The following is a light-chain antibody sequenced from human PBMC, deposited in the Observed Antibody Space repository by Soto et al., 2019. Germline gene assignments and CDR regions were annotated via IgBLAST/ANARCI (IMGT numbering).Light chain of an antibody. CDR1: QSVYSY. J-gene: IGKJ5*01. CDR2: DAS. V-gene: IGKV3-11*01. CDR3: QQRSNWPIT. Sequence: EIVLTQSPATLSLSPGERATLSCRASQSVYSYLAWYQQKPGKAPRLLIYDASNRATGTPARFRGSGSGTDFTLTISSLEPEDFAVYYCQQRSNWPITFGQGTRLEIK.